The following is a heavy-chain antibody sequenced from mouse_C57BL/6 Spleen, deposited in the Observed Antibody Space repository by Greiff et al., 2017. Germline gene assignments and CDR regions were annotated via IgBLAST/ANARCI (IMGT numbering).Heavy chain of an antibody. J-gene: IGHJ2*01. D-gene: IGHD2-5*01. CDR3: ARWYSNFYFDY. CDR1: GFTFSSYA. V-gene: IGHV5-4*03. CDR2: ISDGGSYT. Sequence: EVKVVESGGGLVKPGGSLKLSCAASGFTFSSYAMSWVRQTPEKRLEWVATISDGGSYTYYPDNVKGRFTISRDNAKNNLYLQMSHLKSEDTAMYYCARWYSNFYFDYWGQGTTLTVSS.